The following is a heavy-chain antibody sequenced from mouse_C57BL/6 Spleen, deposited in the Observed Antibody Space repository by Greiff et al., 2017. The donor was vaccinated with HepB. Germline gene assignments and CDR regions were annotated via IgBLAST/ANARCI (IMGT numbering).Heavy chain of an antibody. CDR2: IDPANGNT. CDR1: GFNIKNTY. Sequence: VQLQQSVAELVRPGASVKLSCTASGFNIKNTYMHWVKQRPEQGLEWIGRIDPANGNTKYAPKFQGKATITADTSSNTAYLQLSSLTSEDTAIYYCARGVYYDGSSSGDFDYWGQGTTLTVSS. V-gene: IGHV14-3*01. CDR3: ARGVYYDGSSSGDFDY. D-gene: IGHD1-1*01. J-gene: IGHJ2*01.